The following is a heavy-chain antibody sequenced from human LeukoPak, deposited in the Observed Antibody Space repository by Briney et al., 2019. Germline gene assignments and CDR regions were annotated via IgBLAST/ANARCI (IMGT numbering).Heavy chain of an antibody. J-gene: IGHJ4*02. V-gene: IGHV3-7*01. CDR3: ARDSFETDIDY. CDR1: GFTFSTYW. CDR2: MKEDGSET. D-gene: IGHD1-14*01. Sequence: GGSLRLSCAVSGFTFSTYWMSWVRQAPGKGLEWVANMKEDGSETYYVGSLKGRFTISRDNVENSLYLQINSLRADDSAVYYCARDSFETDIDYWGQGTLVTVSS.